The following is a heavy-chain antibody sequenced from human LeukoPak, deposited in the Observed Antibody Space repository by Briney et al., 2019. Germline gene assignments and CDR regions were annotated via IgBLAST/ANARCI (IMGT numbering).Heavy chain of an antibody. CDR3: VRRGYPYAYDF. CDR1: GFTFSSYA. J-gene: IGHJ4*02. Sequence: GGSLRLSCSASGFTFSSYAMHWVRQAPGKGLEYVSALSSRGDSTSYADSVRGRFTISRDTSKNTLFLQMSSLGADDSAVYYCVRRGYPYAYDFWGQGTLVTVSS. D-gene: IGHD5-18*01. V-gene: IGHV3-64D*09. CDR2: LSSRGDST.